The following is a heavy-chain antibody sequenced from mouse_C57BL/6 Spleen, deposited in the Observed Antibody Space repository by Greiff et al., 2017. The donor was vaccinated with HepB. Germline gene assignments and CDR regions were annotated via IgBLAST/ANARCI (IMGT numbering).Heavy chain of an antibody. V-gene: IGHV1-61*01. Sequence: QVQLQQPGAELVRPGSSVKLSCKASGYTFTSYWMDWVKQRPGQGLEWIGNIYPSDSETHYNQKFKDKATLTVDKSSSTAYMQLSSLTSEDSAVYYCARTYYGSSHWGQGTLVTVSA. J-gene: IGHJ3*01. CDR1: GYTFTSYW. CDR2: IYPSDSET. D-gene: IGHD1-1*01. CDR3: ARTYYGSSH.